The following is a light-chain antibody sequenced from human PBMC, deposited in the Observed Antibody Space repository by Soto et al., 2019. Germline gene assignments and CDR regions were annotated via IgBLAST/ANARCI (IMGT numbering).Light chain of an antibody. V-gene: IGLV2-14*01. Sequence: QSALTKPASVSGSPGQSITISCTGTSSDVGGYNYVSWYQQHPGKATKLRIYDVSNRPSGVSNRFSGSKSGNTASLTISGLHSDDEADDYCSSYTSSSTVVFGGGTELTVL. J-gene: IGLJ2*01. CDR1: SSDVGGYNY. CDR2: DVS. CDR3: SSYTSSSTVV.